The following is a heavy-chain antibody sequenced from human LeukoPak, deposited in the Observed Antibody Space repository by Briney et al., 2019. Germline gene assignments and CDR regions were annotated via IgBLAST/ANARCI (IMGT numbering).Heavy chain of an antibody. Sequence: PGGSLRLSCAASGFTFSNYAMSWVRQAPGKGLEWVSTISGSGGSTYYADSVKGRFTISRDNSKNTLYLQMDSLRAEDTAVYYCVRDNPRQQGFAYWGQGTLVTVSS. J-gene: IGHJ4*02. CDR3: VRDNPRQQGFAY. D-gene: IGHD6-13*01. CDR2: ISGSGGST. V-gene: IGHV3-23*01. CDR1: GFTFSNYA.